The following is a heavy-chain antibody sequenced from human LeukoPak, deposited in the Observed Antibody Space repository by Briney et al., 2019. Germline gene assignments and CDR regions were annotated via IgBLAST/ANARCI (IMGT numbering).Heavy chain of an antibody. J-gene: IGHJ4*02. CDR2: IWYDGSNK. V-gene: IGHV3-33*01. CDR3: ARDLRGYYYGSGSSDY. D-gene: IGHD3-10*01. CDR1: GFTFSSYG. Sequence: GRSLRLSCAASGFTFSSYGMHWVRQAPGKGLEWVAVIWYDGSNKYYADSVKGRFTISRDNSKNTLYLQMNSLRAEDTAVYYCARDLRGYYYGSGSSDYWGQGTLVTVSS.